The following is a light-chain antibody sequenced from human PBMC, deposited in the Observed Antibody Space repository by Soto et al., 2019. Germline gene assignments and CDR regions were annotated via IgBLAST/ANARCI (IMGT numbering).Light chain of an antibody. Sequence: EMVLTQSPGTLSLSPGERATLSCRASQSISSNSLAWYQQKPGQAPRLFIYGASSRATGIPDRFSGSGSGTDFTLTISRLEPEDFSVYYCHQYGTAPLTFGPGTKVDIK. V-gene: IGKV3-20*01. J-gene: IGKJ3*01. CDR2: GAS. CDR3: HQYGTAPLT. CDR1: QSISSNS.